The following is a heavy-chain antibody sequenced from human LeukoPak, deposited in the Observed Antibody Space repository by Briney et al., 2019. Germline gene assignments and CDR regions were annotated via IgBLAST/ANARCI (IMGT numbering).Heavy chain of an antibody. CDR3: AKDHYSSGWYPTPFDY. D-gene: IGHD6-19*01. J-gene: IGHJ4*02. CDR1: GFTFSSYA. Sequence: GGSLRLSCAASGFTFSSYAMSWVRQAPGKGLEWVSAISGSGGSTHYADSVKGRFTISRDNSKNTLYLQMNSLRAEDTAVYYCAKDHYSSGWYPTPFDYWGQGTLVTVSS. V-gene: IGHV3-23*01. CDR2: ISGSGGST.